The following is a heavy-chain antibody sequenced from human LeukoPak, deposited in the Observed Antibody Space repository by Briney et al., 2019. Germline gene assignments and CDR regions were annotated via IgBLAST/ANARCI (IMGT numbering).Heavy chain of an antibody. CDR1: GFTFSSNY. CDR2: IYSGGST. J-gene: IGHJ3*02. Sequence: GGSLRLSCAASGFTFSSNYMSWVRQAPGKGLEWVSVIYSGGSTYYADSVKGRFTISRDNSKNTLYLQMNSLRAEDTAVYYCARGPTTTHDAFDIWGQGTMVTVSS. D-gene: IGHD1-26*01. CDR3: ARGPTTTHDAFDI. V-gene: IGHV3-53*01.